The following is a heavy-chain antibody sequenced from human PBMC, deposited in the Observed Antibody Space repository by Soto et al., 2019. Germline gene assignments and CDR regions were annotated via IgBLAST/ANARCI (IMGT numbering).Heavy chain of an antibody. CDR1: GGSISSGGYY. D-gene: IGHD1-1*01. V-gene: IGHV4-31*03. J-gene: IGHJ4*02. CDR2: IYYSGST. CDR3: ARGQSLWKLFDY. Sequence: SETLSLTCTVSGGSISSGGYYWSWIRQHPGKGLEWIGYIYYSGSTYYNPSLKSRVTISVDTSKNQFSLKLSSVTAADTAVYYCARGQSLWKLFDYWGQGTLVTVSS.